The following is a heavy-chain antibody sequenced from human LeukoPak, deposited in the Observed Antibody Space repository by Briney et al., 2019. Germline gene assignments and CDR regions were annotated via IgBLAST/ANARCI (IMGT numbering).Heavy chain of an antibody. J-gene: IGHJ6*04. D-gene: IGHD3-10*02. CDR3: AELGITMIGGV. Sequence: PGGSLRLSCAASGFTFSNAWMSWVRQAPGKGLEWVSAISGSGGSTYYADSVKGRFTISRDNAKNSLYLQMNSLRAEDTAVYYCAELGITMIGGVWGKGTTVTISS. V-gene: IGHV3-21*01. CDR2: ISGSGGST. CDR1: GFTFSNAW.